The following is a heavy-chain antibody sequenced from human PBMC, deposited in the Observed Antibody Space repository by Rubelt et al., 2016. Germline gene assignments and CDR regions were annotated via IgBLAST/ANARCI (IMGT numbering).Heavy chain of an antibody. CDR3: ARGLDSTKTGAD. Sequence: QVQLQQWGAGLLKPSETLSLICAVYSGSFSGYYWSWIRQPPGKGLEWIGEINHSGSTNYNPSLKSRATISVDTSKNQFYLICNSVTAADTAVYYCARGLDSTKTGADWGQGTLVTVSS. D-gene: IGHD3-10*01. V-gene: IGHV4-34*01. CDR1: SGSFSGYY. CDR2: INHSGST. J-gene: IGHJ4*02.